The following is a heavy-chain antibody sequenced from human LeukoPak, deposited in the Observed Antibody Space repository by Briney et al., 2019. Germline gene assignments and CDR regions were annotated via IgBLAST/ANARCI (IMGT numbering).Heavy chain of an antibody. D-gene: IGHD3-16*01. J-gene: IGHJ4*02. CDR3: AREGEKLIDY. CDR1: GGSISRSSYY. Sequence: TSETLSLTCTVSGGSISRSSYYWGWIRQPPGKGLEWIGSIYYSGNTYYNPSLKSRVTISVDKSKNQFSLKLSSVTAADTAVYYCAREGEKLIDYWGQGTLVTVSS. V-gene: IGHV4-39*07. CDR2: IYYSGNT.